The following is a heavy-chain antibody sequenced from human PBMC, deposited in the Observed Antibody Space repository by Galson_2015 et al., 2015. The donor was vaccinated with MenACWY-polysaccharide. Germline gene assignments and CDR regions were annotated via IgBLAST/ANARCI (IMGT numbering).Heavy chain of an antibody. D-gene: IGHD3-3*01. V-gene: IGHV3-23*01. J-gene: IGHJ6*02. CDR2: ISGSGGCT. CDR3: AKASVNRITIFGVVRGLGGMDV. Sequence: SLRLSCAASGFTFSSYALSWVRPAPGKGLEWVSAISGSGGCTYYADSVKGRFTISRDNSKNTLYLQMNSLRAEDTAVYYCAKASVNRITIFGVVRGLGGMDVWGQGTTVTVSS. CDR1: GFTFSSYA.